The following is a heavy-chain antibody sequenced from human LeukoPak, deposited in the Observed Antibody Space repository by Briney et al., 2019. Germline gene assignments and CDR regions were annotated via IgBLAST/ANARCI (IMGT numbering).Heavy chain of an antibody. Sequence: GGSLRLSCAASGFTFSSYWMNWVRQAPGKGLEWVAIIKQDGTETFYVDSVKGRFTISRDNVKNSLYLQMNSLRIEDAAVYYCMGGRGWLPENCGQGTLVTVSS. V-gene: IGHV3-7*01. CDR3: MGGRGWLPEN. CDR1: GFTFSSYW. CDR2: IKQDGTET. D-gene: IGHD3-22*01. J-gene: IGHJ4*02.